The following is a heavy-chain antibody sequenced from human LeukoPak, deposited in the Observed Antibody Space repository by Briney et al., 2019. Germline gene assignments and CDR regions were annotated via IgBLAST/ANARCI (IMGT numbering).Heavy chain of an antibody. V-gene: IGHV3-23*01. J-gene: IGHJ4*02. CDR3: AKDEDWASGHYLDY. Sequence: GGSLRLSCAASGFTFSSYAMSWVRQAPGKGLEWVSAISGSGGRTYYVDSVKGRFTISRDNSKNTLYLQMNSLRAEDTAIYYCAKDEDWASGHYLDYWRQGTLVTVSS. D-gene: IGHD3-10*01. CDR2: ISGSGGRT. CDR1: GFTFSSYA.